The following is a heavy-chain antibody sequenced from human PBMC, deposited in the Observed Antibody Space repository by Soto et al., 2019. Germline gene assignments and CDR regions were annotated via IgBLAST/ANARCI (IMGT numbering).Heavy chain of an antibody. CDR3: SRAFRGYDFWSGIRGHYFDY. CDR2: INHSGST. CDR1: GGSFSGYY. J-gene: IGHJ4*01. V-gene: IGHV4-34*01. D-gene: IGHD3-3*01. Sequence: QVQLQQWGAGLLKPSETLSLTCAVYGGSFSGYYWSWIRQPPGKGLEWIGEINHSGSTNYNPSLKSRGTISVDTPKNQFPLKLSSVTAADKAVYYCSRAFRGYDFWSGIRGHYFDYWGQGTLVTGSS.